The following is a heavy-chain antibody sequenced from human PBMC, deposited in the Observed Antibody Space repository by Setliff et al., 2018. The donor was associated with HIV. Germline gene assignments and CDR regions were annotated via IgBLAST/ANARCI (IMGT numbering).Heavy chain of an antibody. CDR2: IFYTGST. J-gene: IGHJ4*02. CDR1: GGSISSSGYY. V-gene: IGHV4-39*07. D-gene: IGHD1-26*01. CDR3: AREVRWELPQGFDH. Sequence: SETLSLTCTVSGGSISSSGYYWGWIRQPPGKGLEWIGSIFYTGSTYYNPSLKSRVTISVDTSRNECSLKLTSVTAADTAVYYCAREVRWELPQGFDHWGQGSQVTVSS.